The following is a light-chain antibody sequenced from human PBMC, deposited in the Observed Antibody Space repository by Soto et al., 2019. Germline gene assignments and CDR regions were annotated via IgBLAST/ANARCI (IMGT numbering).Light chain of an antibody. V-gene: IGLV3-21*04. CDR3: QVWDSSYDQHVV. CDR1: NIGSKS. J-gene: IGLJ2*01. CDR2: YDN. Sequence: SYELTQPPSVSVAPGKTARFTCGGNNIGSKSVHWYQQKPGQAPVLVIYYDNDRPSEIPGRFSGSNSGNTATLTISRVEAGDEADYYCQVWDSSYDQHVVFGGGTKLTVL.